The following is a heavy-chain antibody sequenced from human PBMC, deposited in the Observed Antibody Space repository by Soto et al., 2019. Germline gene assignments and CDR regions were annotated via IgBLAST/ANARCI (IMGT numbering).Heavy chain of an antibody. CDR2: INAGNGNT. V-gene: IGHV1-3*01. CDR1: GYTFTSYA. Sequence: QVQLVQSGAEVKKPGASVKVSCKASGYTFTSYAMHWVRQAPGQRLEWMGWINAGNGNTKYSQKFQGRVTITRETSASTAYMELSSLRSEDTDVYYCARIREPVRYVDWLPIWDEGMAVWGEGATVTVSS. D-gene: IGHD3-9*01. CDR3: ARIREPVRYVDWLPIWDEGMAV. J-gene: IGHJ6*04.